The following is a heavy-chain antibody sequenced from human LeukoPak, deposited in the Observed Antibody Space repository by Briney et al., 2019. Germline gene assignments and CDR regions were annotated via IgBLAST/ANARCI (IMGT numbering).Heavy chain of an antibody. D-gene: IGHD2-15*01. J-gene: IGHJ6*03. Sequence: GGSLRLSCAASGFTFSSYGMSWVRQAPGKGLEWVSAISTTGGSTYYADSVKGRFTISRDNSKNTLYLQMNSLRAEDTAIYYCAKNGDRGAYCSGGSCYPYYYYNMDVWGKGTTVTISS. V-gene: IGHV3-23*01. CDR1: GFTFSSYG. CDR3: AKNGDRGAYCSGGSCYPYYYYNMDV. CDR2: ISTTGGST.